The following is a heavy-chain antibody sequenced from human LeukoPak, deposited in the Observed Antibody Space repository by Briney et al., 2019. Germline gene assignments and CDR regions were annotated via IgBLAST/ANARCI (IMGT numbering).Heavy chain of an antibody. CDR2: TYYRSKWYN. CDR1: GDSVSSNSAA. Sequence: SQTLSLTCAISGDSVSSNSAAWNWIRQSPSRGLEWLGRTYYRSKWYNDYAVSVKSRITINPYTSKNQFSLQLNSVTPEDTAVYYCARDLNSSGWYGSDWFDPWGQGTLVTVSS. J-gene: IGHJ5*02. V-gene: IGHV6-1*01. D-gene: IGHD6-19*01. CDR3: ARDLNSSGWYGSDWFDP.